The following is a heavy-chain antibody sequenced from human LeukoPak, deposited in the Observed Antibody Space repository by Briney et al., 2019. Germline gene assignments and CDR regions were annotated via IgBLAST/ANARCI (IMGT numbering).Heavy chain of an antibody. CDR1: GFTFSSYA. D-gene: IGHD2-2*01. CDR2: ISGSGGST. J-gene: IGHJ4*02. CDR3: ARGLVSSIPASG. Sequence: GGSLRLSCAASGFTFSSYAMSWVRQAPEKGLEWVSAISGSGGSTYYADSVKGRFTISRDNSKNTLYLQMNSLRAEDTAVYYCARGLVSSIPASGWGQGTLVTVSS. V-gene: IGHV3-23*01.